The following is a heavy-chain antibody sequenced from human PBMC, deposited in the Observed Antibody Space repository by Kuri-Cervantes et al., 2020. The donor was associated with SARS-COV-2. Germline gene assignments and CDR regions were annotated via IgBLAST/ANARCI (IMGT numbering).Heavy chain of an antibody. CDR2: INHSGST. CDR1: GGSFSDYS. Sequence: SETLSLPCAVYGGSFSDYSWTWIRQPPGKGLEWIGEINHSGSTNYNPSLKSRVTISVDTSKNQFSLKLSSVTAADTAVYYCARGLSKRITIFGVVITGSYYGMDVWGQGTTVTVSS. CDR3: ARGLSKRITIFGVVITGSYYGMDV. D-gene: IGHD3-3*01. J-gene: IGHJ6*02. V-gene: IGHV4-34*01.